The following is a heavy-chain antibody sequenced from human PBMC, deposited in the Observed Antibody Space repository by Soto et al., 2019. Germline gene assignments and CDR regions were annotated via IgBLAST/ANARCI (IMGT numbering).Heavy chain of an antibody. V-gene: IGHV3-23*01. Sequence: GGSLRLSCAASGFTFSKFVMSWVRQAPGKGLEWVSAISGSGYGTYYADSVKGRFTISVDTSKNQFSLKLYSMTAADAAVYYCARVSDYWSQGTLVTVSS. CDR1: GFTFSKFV. CDR3: ARVSDY. CDR2: ISGSGYGT. J-gene: IGHJ4*02.